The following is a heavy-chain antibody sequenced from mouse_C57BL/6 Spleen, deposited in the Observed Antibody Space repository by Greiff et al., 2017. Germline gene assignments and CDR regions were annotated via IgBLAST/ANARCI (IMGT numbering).Heavy chain of an antibody. V-gene: IGHV5-9-1*02. CDR1: GFTFSSYA. Sequence: EVKLEESGEGLVKPGGSLKLSCAASGFTFSSYAMSWVRQTPEKRLEWVAYISSGGDYIYYADTVKGRFTISRDNARNTLYLQMSSLKSEDTAMYYCTRDGYYEAMDYWGQGTSVTVSS. J-gene: IGHJ4*01. CDR3: TRDGYYEAMDY. CDR2: ISSGGDYI. D-gene: IGHD2-3*01.